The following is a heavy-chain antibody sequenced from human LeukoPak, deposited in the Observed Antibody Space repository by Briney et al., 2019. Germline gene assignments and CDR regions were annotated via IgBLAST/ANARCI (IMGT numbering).Heavy chain of an antibody. D-gene: IGHD1-14*01. CDR1: GSTVITND. V-gene: IGHV3-53*01. CDR2: LYSDGNT. Sequence: PGGSLRLSCAASGSTVITNDMTWVRQAPGKGLEWVSVLYSDGNTKYADSVQGRFTISRDNSKNTLYLEMNSLSPDDTAVYYCARGVEPLAANTLAYWGQGTLVTVSS. J-gene: IGHJ4*02. CDR3: ARGVEPLAANTLAY.